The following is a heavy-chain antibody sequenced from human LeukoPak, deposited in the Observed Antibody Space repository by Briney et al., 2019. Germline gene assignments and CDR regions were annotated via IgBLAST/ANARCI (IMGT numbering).Heavy chain of an antibody. D-gene: IGHD3-22*01. CDR1: GYTFTGYY. Sequence: ASVKVSCKASGYTFTGYYMHWVRQAPGQGLEWMGWINPNSGGTNYAQKFQGWVTMTRDTSISTAYMELSSLRSEDTAVYYCARNYDRRSYYYYGMDVWGQGTTVTVSS. CDR3: ARNYDRRSYYYYGMDV. V-gene: IGHV1-2*04. J-gene: IGHJ6*02. CDR2: INPNSGGT.